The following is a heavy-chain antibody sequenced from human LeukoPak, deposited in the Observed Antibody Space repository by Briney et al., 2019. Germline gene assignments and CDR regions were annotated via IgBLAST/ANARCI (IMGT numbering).Heavy chain of an antibody. CDR2: IWRDGATK. CDR1: GFIFSNYA. V-gene: IGHV3-33*01. D-gene: IGHD3-16*01. Sequence: GGSLRLSCKTSGFIFSNYAMHWVRQAPGKGLDWVAMIWRDGATKFYADSVKGRFTISRDNSKDTLYLQMDSLRAEDTAVFYCARELLGEGPDAFDVWGQGTIVTVSS. J-gene: IGHJ3*01. CDR3: ARELLGEGPDAFDV.